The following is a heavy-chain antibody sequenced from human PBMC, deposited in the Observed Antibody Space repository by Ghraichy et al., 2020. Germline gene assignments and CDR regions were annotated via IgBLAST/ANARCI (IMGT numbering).Heavy chain of an antibody. Sequence: SETLSLTCTVSGGSISSYYWSWIWQLPGKGLEWIGYIYYTGRTNYNPSLKSRVTISVDTSKNQFSLKLSSVTAADTAVYHCARVNYLGYCSGGSCYMHYFDYWGQGTLVAVSS. J-gene: IGHJ4*02. D-gene: IGHD2-15*01. CDR2: IYYTGRT. V-gene: IGHV4-59*01. CDR1: GGSISSYY. CDR3: ARVNYLGYCSGGSCYMHYFDY.